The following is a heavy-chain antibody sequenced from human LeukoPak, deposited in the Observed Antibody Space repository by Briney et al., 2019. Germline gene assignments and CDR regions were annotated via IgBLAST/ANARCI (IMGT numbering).Heavy chain of an antibody. J-gene: IGHJ4*02. Sequence: SETLSLTCTVSGGSISSGGYYWSWLRRHPGKGLEWIGYIYYSGSTYYNPSLKSRVTISVATSKNQFSLKLSSVTAADTAVYYCARDLDGAAAGTFDYWGQGTLVTASS. CDR2: IYYSGST. CDR1: GGSISSGGYY. D-gene: IGHD6-13*01. CDR3: ARDLDGAAAGTFDY. V-gene: IGHV4-31*03.